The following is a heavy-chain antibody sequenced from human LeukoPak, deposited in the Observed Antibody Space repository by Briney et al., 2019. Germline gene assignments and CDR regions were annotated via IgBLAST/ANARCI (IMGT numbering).Heavy chain of an antibody. V-gene: IGHV1-24*01. CDR3: ATVYTRIVGATILSY. J-gene: IGHJ4*02. D-gene: IGHD1-26*01. CDR1: GYTFTGYY. CDR2: FDPEDGET. Sequence: ASVKVSCKASGYTFTGYYMHWVRQAPGQGLEWMGGFDPEDGETIYAQKFQGRVTMTEDTSTDTAYMELSSLRSEDTAVYYCATVYTRIVGATILSYWGQGTLVTVSS.